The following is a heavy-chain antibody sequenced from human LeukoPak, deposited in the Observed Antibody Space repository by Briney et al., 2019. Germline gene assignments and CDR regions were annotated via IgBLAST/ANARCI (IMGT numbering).Heavy chain of an antibody. D-gene: IGHD3-22*01. Sequence: GGSLRLSCAASGFTFSSYGMHWVRRAPGKGLEWVAFIRYDGSNKYYADSVKGRFTISRDNSKNTLYLQMNSLRAEDTAVYYCAKDGAYYDSSGYYSDFDYWGQGTLVTVSS. V-gene: IGHV3-30*02. J-gene: IGHJ4*02. CDR3: AKDGAYYDSSGYYSDFDY. CDR2: IRYDGSNK. CDR1: GFTFSSYG.